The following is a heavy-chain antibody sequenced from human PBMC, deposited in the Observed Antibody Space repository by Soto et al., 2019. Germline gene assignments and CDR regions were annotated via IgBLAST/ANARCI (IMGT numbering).Heavy chain of an antibody. V-gene: IGHV5-10-1*01. J-gene: IGHJ3*02. CDR1: GYSFTSYW. Sequence: PGESLKISCKGSGYSFTSYWISWVRQMPGKGLEWMGRIDPSDSYTNYSPSFQGHVTISADKSISTAYLQWSSLKASDTAMYYCASSSSGYLDAFDIWGQGTMVTVSS. CDR2: IDPSDSYT. D-gene: IGHD3-22*01. CDR3: ASSSSGYLDAFDI.